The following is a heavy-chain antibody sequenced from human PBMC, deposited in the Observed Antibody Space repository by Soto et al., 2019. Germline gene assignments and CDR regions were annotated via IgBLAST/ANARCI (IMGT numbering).Heavy chain of an antibody. CDR3: AKDLIERYNWNEVDY. V-gene: IGHV3-23*01. CDR1: RFTFSDYA. Sequence: EVQLLESGGGLAQPGGSLRLSCVASRFTFSDYAMSWVRQAPGKGLEWVSAISGSGGSTYYADSVKGRFTISRDNSKNTLYLQMNSLRAEDTAVYYCAKDLIERYNWNEVDYWGQGTLVTVSS. CDR2: ISGSGGST. D-gene: IGHD1-1*01. J-gene: IGHJ4*02.